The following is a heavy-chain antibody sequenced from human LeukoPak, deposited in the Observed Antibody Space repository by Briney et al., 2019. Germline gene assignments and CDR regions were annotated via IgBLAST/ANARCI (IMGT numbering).Heavy chain of an antibody. D-gene: IGHD5-24*01. J-gene: IGHJ3*02. CDR3: ASRDGYKDAFDI. CDR2: INPNSGGT. Sequence: ASVKVSCKASGYTFTGYYMHWVRQAPGQGLEWMGWINPNSGGTNYAQKFQGRVTMTRDTSISTAYMELSRLRSDDTAVYYSASRDGYKDAFDIWGQGTMVTVSS. V-gene: IGHV1-2*02. CDR1: GYTFTGYY.